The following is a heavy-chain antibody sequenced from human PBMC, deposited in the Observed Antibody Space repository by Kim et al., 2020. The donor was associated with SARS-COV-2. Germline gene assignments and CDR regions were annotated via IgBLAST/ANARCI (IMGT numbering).Heavy chain of an antibody. J-gene: IGHJ4*02. CDR2: INPSGGST. CDR3: ARDEALYYYDSSGYSRPLGY. Sequence: ASVKVSCKASGYTFTSYYMHWVRQAPGQGLEWMGIINPSGGSTSYAQKLQGRVTMTRDTSTSTVYMELSSLRSEDTAVYYCARDEALYYYDSSGYSRPLGYWGPGTLVTVSS. V-gene: IGHV1-46*04. D-gene: IGHD3-22*01. CDR1: GYTFTSYY.